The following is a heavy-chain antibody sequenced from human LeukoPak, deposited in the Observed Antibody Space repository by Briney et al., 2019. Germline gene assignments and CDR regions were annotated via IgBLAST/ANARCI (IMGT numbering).Heavy chain of an antibody. V-gene: IGHV3-9*01. CDR1: GFTFDDYA. CDR3: AKGEQWLVGYYFDY. D-gene: IGHD6-19*01. CDR2: ISWNSGSI. Sequence: GRSLRLSCAASGFTFDDYAMHWVRQAPGKGLEWVSGISWNSGSIGYADSVKGRFTISRDNAKNSLYLQMNSLRAEDTALYYCAKGEQWLVGYYFDYWGQGTLVTVSS. J-gene: IGHJ4*02.